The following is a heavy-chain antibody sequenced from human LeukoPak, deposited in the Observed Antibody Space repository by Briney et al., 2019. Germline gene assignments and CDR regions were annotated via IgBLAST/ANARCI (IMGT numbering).Heavy chain of an antibody. CDR2: IYHSGST. V-gene: IGHV4-4*02. CDR3: ARGGYSYGLSAYLDY. Sequence: SGTLSLTCAVSGGSISSSNWWSWVRQPPGKGLEWIGEIYHSGSTNYNPSLKSRVTISVDKSKNQFSLKLSSVTAADTAVYYCARGGYSYGLSAYLDYWGQGTLVTVSS. CDR1: GGSISSSNW. J-gene: IGHJ4*02. D-gene: IGHD5-18*01.